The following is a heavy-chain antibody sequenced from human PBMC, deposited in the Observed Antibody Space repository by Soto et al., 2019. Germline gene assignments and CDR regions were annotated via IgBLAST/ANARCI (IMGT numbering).Heavy chain of an antibody. Sequence: SETLSLTCTVSGGSISSGGYYWSWIRQHPGKGLEWIGYIYYSGSTYYNPSLKSRVTISVDTPKNQFSLKLSSVTAADTAVYYCARGAPGGYYDSSGYLFDYWGQGTLVTVSS. D-gene: IGHD3-22*01. J-gene: IGHJ4*02. CDR2: IYYSGST. CDR1: GGSISSGGYY. CDR3: ARGAPGGYYDSSGYLFDY. V-gene: IGHV4-31*03.